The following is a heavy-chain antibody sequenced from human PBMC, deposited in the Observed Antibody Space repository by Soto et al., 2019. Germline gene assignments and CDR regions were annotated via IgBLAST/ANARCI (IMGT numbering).Heavy chain of an antibody. CDR2: ISYDGSNK. CDR1: GFTFSSYA. D-gene: IGHD5-12*01. CDR3: ARGLKGDIVATITY. Sequence: VQLVESGGGVVQPGRSLRLSCAASGFTFSSYAMHWVRQAPGKGLEWVAVISYDGSNKYYADSVKGRFTISRDNSKNTLYLQMNSLRAEDTAVYYCARGLKGDIVATITYWGQGTLVTVSS. V-gene: IGHV3-30-3*01. J-gene: IGHJ4*02.